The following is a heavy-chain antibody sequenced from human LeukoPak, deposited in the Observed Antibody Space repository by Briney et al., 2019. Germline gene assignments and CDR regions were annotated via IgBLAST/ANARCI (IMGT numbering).Heavy chain of an antibody. V-gene: IGHV3-30*18. Sequence: GGSLRLSCAASGFTFSTYGMHWVRQAPGKGLEWVAVISYDGSNEYYADSVKGRFTISRDNSKNTLYLQMSSLRAEDTAVCYCAKEFXRGLPDYWGXXTXVXVPS. CDR1: GFTFSTYG. J-gene: IGHJ4*01. D-gene: IGHD2-21*01. CDR2: ISYDGSNE. CDR3: AKEFXRGLPDY.